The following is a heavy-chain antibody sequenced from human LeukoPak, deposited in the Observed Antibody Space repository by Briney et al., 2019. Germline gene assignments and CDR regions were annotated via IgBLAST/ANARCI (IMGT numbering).Heavy chain of an antibody. CDR3: ARDRQKPLPGIAAAADY. J-gene: IGHJ4*02. V-gene: IGHV1-18*01. Sequence: GASVKVSCKASGYTFTSYGISWVRQAPGQGLEWMGWISAYNGNTNYAQKLQGRVTMTTDTSTSTAYMELRSLRSDDTAVYYCARDRQKPLPGIAAAADYWGQRTLVTVSS. D-gene: IGHD6-13*01. CDR1: GYTFTSYG. CDR2: ISAYNGNT.